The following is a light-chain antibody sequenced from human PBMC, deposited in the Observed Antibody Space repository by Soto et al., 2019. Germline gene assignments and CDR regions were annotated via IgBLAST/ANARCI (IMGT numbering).Light chain of an antibody. J-gene: IGKJ2*01. V-gene: IGKV4-1*01. Sequence: DIVMTQSPDSLAVSLGERATINCKSSQSVLYSSNNKNYLAWYQQKPGQPPKLLVYWASTRESGVPDRFSGSGSGTDFTLTVSSLQAEDVAVYYCQQYYNSPYTFGQGPKLEIK. CDR3: QQYYNSPYT. CDR1: QSVLYSSNNKNY. CDR2: WAS.